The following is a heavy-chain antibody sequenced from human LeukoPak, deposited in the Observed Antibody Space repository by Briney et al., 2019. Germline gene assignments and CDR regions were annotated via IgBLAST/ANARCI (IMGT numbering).Heavy chain of an antibody. J-gene: IGHJ4*02. Sequence: RTSETLSLTCAVYGGSFSGYYWSWIRQPPGKGLEWIGEINHSGSTNYNPSLKSRVTISVDTSKNQFSLKLSSVTAADTAVYYCARGIKVRDPSFDYWGQGTLVTVSS. CDR2: INHSGST. V-gene: IGHV4-34*01. CDR1: GGSFSGYY. D-gene: IGHD3-10*01. CDR3: ARGIKVRDPSFDY.